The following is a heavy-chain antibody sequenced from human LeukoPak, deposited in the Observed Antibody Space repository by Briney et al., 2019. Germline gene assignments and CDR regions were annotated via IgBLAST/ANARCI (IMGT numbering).Heavy chain of an antibody. CDR3: ARVRALGYYPKGEDY. D-gene: IGHD3-22*01. CDR2: INHTGST. CDR1: GGSFSGYY. V-gene: IGHV4-34*01. Sequence: SETLSLTWAVYGGSFSGYYWSWIREPPGKGLEWIGEINHTGSTNYNPSLKSRATISVDTSKNQFSLKLSSVTAADTAVYYCARVRALGYYPKGEDYWGQGTLVTVSS. J-gene: IGHJ4*02.